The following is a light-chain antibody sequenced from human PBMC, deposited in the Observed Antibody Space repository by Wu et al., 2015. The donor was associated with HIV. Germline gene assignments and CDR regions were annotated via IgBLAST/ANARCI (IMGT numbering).Light chain of an antibody. V-gene: IGKV3-20*01. CDR1: QSVSSNY. Sequence: ELVLTQSPNTLSLSLGERATLSCRTSQSVSSNYLAWYQQKPGQAPRLLMYGSFNRATGIPDRFSGSGSGTDFTLTISRLEPEDFAVYYCQHYGSSPYNFGQGTKLEIK. CDR2: GSF. CDR3: QHYGSSPYN. J-gene: IGKJ2*01.